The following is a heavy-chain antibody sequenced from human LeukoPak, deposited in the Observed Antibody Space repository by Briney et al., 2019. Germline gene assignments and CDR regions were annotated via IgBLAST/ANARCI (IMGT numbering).Heavy chain of an antibody. CDR3: ARVSPAAGTNWFDP. J-gene: IGHJ5*02. D-gene: IGHD6-13*01. CDR2: IYYSGST. CDR1: GGSISSSSYY. Sequence: NPSETLSLTCTVSGGSISSSSYYWGWIRQPPGKGLEWIGSIYYSGSTYYNPSLKSRVTISVDTSKNQFSLKLSSVTAADTAVYYCARVSPAAGTNWFDPWGQGTLVTVSS. V-gene: IGHV4-39*07.